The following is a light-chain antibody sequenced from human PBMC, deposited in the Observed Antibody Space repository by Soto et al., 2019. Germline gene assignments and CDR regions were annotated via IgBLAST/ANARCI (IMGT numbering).Light chain of an antibody. Sequence: QSALTQPPSVSGSPGQSVTISCTGTSTDFVIYNRVSWYQQPPGTAPKLIIYEASNRPSGVPDRFSGSKSGNTASLTISGLQAADEAEYFCFSFTTTSTHVFGTGTKVTVL. CDR3: FSFTTTSTHV. V-gene: IGLV2-18*02. CDR1: STDFVIYNR. J-gene: IGLJ1*01. CDR2: EAS.